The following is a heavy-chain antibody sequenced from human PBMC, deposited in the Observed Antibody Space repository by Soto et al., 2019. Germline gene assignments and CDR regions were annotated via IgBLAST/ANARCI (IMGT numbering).Heavy chain of an antibody. J-gene: IGHJ4*02. Sequence: WSLRPSCAASGFTFSSYAMHWFRQAPGKGLEWVAVISYDGSNKYYADSVKGRFTISRDNSKNTLYLQMNSLRAEDTAVYYCARDLSIVVVTVPHYWGQGALVTVSS. CDR2: ISYDGSNK. CDR3: ARDLSIVVVTVPHY. CDR1: GFTFSSYA. D-gene: IGHD2-21*02. V-gene: IGHV3-30-3*01.